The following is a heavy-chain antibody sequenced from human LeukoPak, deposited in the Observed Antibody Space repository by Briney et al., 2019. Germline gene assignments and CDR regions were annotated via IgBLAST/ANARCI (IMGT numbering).Heavy chain of an antibody. J-gene: IGHJ4*02. D-gene: IGHD5-18*01. V-gene: IGHV4-34*01. CDR3: ARGLRGHSPVDY. CDR2: INHSGST. Sequence: SETLSLTCAVYGGSFSDYYWSWIRQPPGKGLEWIGEINHSGSTNYNPSLKSRVTISVDTSKNQFSLKLSSVTAADTAVYYCARGLRGHSPVDYWGQGTLVTVSS. CDR1: GGSFSDYY.